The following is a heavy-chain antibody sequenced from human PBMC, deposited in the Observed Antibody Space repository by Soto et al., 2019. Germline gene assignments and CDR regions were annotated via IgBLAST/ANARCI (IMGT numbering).Heavy chain of an antibody. CDR3: ARDDSGYYQFPNWFDP. V-gene: IGHV3-23*01. D-gene: IGHD3-22*01. CDR1: GFNFNAFA. Sequence: EVRLLDSGGALAQPGGSLRLYCVGSGFNFNAFAMSWVRQAPGKGLEWVSSITDNGGGAHYADSVRGRFTISRDNSKNILYLQMNSLRAQDTAVYYCARDDSGYYQFPNWFDPGGQGTLVTVSA. CDR2: ITDNGGGA. J-gene: IGHJ5*02.